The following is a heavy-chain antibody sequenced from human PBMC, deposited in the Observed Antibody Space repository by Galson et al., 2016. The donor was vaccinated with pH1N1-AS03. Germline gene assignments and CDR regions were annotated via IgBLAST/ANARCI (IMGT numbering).Heavy chain of an antibody. CDR3: AREGRYVDWDNYAMDV. J-gene: IGHJ6*02. V-gene: IGHV1-69*13. Sequence: SVKVSCKASGGTLSNHGISWVRQAPGQGLEWKGGLVPIFRTANYAQKFQGRVTMTADGSADESTSTAYMELSKLRAEDTGVHYCAREGRYVDWDNYAMDVWCPGPTVIVSS. CDR1: GGTLSNHG. D-gene: IGHD3/OR15-3a*01. CDR2: LVPIFRTA.